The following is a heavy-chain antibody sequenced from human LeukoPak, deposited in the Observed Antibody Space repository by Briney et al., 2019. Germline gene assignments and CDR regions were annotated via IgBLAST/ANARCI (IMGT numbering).Heavy chain of an antibody. V-gene: IGHV4-39*07. Sequence: PSETLSLTCTVSGGSISTSNYYWGWIRQPPGKGLEWIGNIFYSGSTYYSPSLKSRVTISLDTSRNQFSLKLNSVTAADTAVYFCARGRVSSSTWYSTYYYYFYMDVWGKGTTVTVSS. CDR1: GGSISTSNYY. J-gene: IGHJ6*03. D-gene: IGHD1-1*01. CDR3: ARGRVSSSTWYSTYYYYFYMDV. CDR2: IFYSGST.